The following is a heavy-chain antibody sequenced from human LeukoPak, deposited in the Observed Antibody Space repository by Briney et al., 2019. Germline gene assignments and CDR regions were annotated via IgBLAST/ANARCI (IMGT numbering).Heavy chain of an antibody. CDR2: FDPENGET. D-gene: IGHD3-10*01. Sequence: GASVKVSCKVSGYTLTKLSMHWVRQAPGKGLGWMGGFDPENGETVHAQKFQGRVTMTRDTSISTAYMELSRLRSDDTAVYYCARDRRYGSGSYSDYWGQGTLVTVSS. J-gene: IGHJ4*02. CDR3: ARDRRYGSGSYSDY. V-gene: IGHV1-24*01. CDR1: GYTLTKLS.